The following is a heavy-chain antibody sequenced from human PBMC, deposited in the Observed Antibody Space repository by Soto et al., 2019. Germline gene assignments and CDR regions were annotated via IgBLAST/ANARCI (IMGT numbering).Heavy chain of an antibody. J-gene: IGHJ4*02. CDR2: IYSGGRT. CDR3: ARNYYDSGGGFDY. CDR1: GFAVSRNY. D-gene: IGHD3-22*01. Sequence: GGSLRLSCAASGFAVSRNYMSWVRQAPGKGLEWVSVIYSGGRTYYADSVKGRFTVSRDNSENTLYLQMNSLRAEDTAVYYCARNYYDSGGGFDYWGQGTLVTVSS. V-gene: IGHV3-66*01.